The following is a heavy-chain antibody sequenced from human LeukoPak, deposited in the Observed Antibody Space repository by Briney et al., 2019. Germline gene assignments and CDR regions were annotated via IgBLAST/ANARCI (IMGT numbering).Heavy chain of an antibody. J-gene: IGHJ4*02. CDR1: GYTFTSYG. V-gene: IGHV1-18*01. D-gene: IGHD4-23*01. Sequence: GASVKVSCTASGYTFTSYGISWVRQAPGQGLEWMGWISPYNGNTNSAQKLQGRVTMTTDTSTSTAYMELRSLRSDDTAMYYCARHRDGGNSGANDDWGQGTLVTVSS. CDR3: ARHRDGGNSGANDD. CDR2: ISPYNGNT.